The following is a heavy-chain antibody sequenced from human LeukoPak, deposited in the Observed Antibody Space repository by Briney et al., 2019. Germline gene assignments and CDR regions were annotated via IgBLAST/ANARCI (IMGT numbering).Heavy chain of an antibody. Sequence: ASVKVSCKASGYTFTSYGISWVRQAPGQGLEWMGWISAYNGNTNYAQKLQGRVTMTTDTSTSTAYMELRSLRSDDTAVYYCARDTRVTIFGVAPRFDPWGQGTLVTVSS. CDR1: GYTFTSYG. J-gene: IGHJ5*02. CDR3: ARDTRVTIFGVAPRFDP. D-gene: IGHD3-3*01. CDR2: ISAYNGNT. V-gene: IGHV1-18*01.